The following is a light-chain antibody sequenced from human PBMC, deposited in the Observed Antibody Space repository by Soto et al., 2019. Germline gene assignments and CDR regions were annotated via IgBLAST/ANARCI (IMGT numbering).Light chain of an antibody. J-gene: IGKJ1*01. CDR2: DAA. Sequence: EIVLTQSPATLSLSPGERATLSCRASQSVYSLLAWYQQKPGQAPRLLIYDAATRATGIPARFSGSGYGTDFTLTISSLEPEDFAVYFCQQRANLWTFGQGTRVQIK. CDR1: QSVYSL. CDR3: QQRANLWT. V-gene: IGKV3-11*01.